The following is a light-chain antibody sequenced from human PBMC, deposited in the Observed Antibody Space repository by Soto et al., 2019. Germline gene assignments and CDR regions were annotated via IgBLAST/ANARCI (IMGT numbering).Light chain of an antibody. V-gene: IGKV1-33*01. CDR3: QQTDKLPLT. CDR2: DTS. CDR1: QAISNH. Sequence: DIQMTQSPSPLPASVGDRVIITCQASQAISNHLNWYQQKPGRAPKLLIYDTSNLETSVPSRFRGSGGGTDFTFTITSLQPEDFATYFCQQTDKLPLTFGGGTKVDMK. J-gene: IGKJ4*01.